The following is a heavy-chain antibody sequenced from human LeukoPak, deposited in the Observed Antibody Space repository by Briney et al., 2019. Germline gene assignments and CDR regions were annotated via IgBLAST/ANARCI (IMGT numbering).Heavy chain of an antibody. Sequence: GRSLRLSCVTSGFTFSSYWMSWVRQTPGQGLEWVANIDQDGSGKNYVDSVKGRLTISRDNAKNLLFLQMNSLRPEDTAVYYCAGGPGFLIDCWGQGTLVTVSS. CDR3: AGGPGFLIDC. J-gene: IGHJ4*02. D-gene: IGHD3-3*01. V-gene: IGHV3-7*01. CDR1: GFTFSSYW. CDR2: IDQDGSGK.